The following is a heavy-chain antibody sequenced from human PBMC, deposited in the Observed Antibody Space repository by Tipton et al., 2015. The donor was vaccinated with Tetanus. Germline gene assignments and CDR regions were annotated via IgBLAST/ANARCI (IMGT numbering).Heavy chain of an antibody. Sequence: PGLVKPSQTLSLTCSVSGGSISSGGYYWSWIRQHPGKGLAWLGYIYYTGNTYYNPSLGSRLTISLDTSKNHFSLRLTSLSAADTAVYCGARRGGGSTFDHWGQGTLVTVSS. V-gene: IGHV4-31*03. J-gene: IGHJ4*02. D-gene: IGHD1-26*01. CDR2: IYYTGNT. CDR1: GGSISSGGYY. CDR3: ARRGGGSTFDH.